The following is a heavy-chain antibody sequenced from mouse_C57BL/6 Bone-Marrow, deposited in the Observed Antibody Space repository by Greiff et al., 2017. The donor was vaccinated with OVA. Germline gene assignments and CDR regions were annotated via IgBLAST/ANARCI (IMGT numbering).Heavy chain of an antibody. CDR2: ISYDGSN. J-gene: IGHJ3*01. CDR3: ERCSSYWFAY. D-gene: IGHD1-1*01. CDR1: GYSITSGYY. V-gene: IGHV3-6*01. Sequence: EVKLMESGPGLVKPSQSLSLTCSVTGYSITSGYYWNWIRQFPGNKLEWMGYISYDGSNNYNPSLKNRISITRDTSKNQFFLKLNSVTTEDTATYYCERCSSYWFAYWGQGTLVTVSA.